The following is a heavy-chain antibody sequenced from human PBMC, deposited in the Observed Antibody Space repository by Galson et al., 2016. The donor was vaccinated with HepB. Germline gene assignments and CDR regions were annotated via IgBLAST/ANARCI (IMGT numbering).Heavy chain of an antibody. Sequence: TLSLTCAVSGGSVSSGGFSWSWIRQPPGKGLEWIGYIYYSGSTYYNPSLKSRVTISIARSKNQFSLKLSSVTAADTAVYFCARAWGSRLTPSNWYFDLWGRGTLVSVSS. D-gene: IGHD3-16*01. J-gene: IGHJ2*01. CDR3: ARAWGSRLTPSNWYFDL. CDR2: IYYSGST. CDR1: GGSVSSGGFS. V-gene: IGHV4-30-2*01.